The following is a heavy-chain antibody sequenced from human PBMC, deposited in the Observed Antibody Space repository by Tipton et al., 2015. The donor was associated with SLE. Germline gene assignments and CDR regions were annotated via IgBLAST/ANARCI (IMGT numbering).Heavy chain of an antibody. CDR2: ISWNSVVV. V-gene: IGHV3-9*01. CDR1: GFTFENYG. D-gene: IGHD4-17*01. Sequence: SLRLSCEASGFTFENYGMPWVRQTPGKGLEWVSGISWNSVVVDYADSVKGRFTISRDNAKNSLYLQINSLRAEDTAFYYCAKGPYDYGAPYYFDYWGQGTLVTVSS. J-gene: IGHJ4*02. CDR3: AKGPYDYGAPYYFDY.